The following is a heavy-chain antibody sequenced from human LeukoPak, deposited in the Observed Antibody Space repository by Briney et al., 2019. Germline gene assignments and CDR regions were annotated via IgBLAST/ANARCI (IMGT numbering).Heavy chain of an antibody. V-gene: IGHV3-21*01. J-gene: IGHJ5*02. D-gene: IGHD2/OR15-2a*01. CDR3: ARDITYLSKNWFDP. CDR2: ISDSSSFI. CDR1: GFTFSSYS. Sequence: KTGGSLRLSCAASGFTFSSYSMTWVRQAPGKGLEWVSSISDSSSFIYYAGSVRGRFTISRDNAKNSLYLQMNSLRAEDTAVYYCARDITYLSKNWFDPWGQGTLVTVSS.